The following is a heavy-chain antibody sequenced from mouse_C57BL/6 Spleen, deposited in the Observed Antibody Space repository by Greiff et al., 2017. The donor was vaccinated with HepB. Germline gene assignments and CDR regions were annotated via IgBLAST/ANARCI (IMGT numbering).Heavy chain of an antibody. CDR1: GFTFSSYA. CDR3: ASNYGSREGYFDV. Sequence: EVKLVESGGGLVKPGGSLKLSCAASGFTFSSYAMSWVRQTPEKRLEWVATISDGGSYTYYPDNVKGRFTISRDNAKNNLYLQMSHLKSEDTAMYYCASNYGSREGYFDVWGTGTTVTVSS. V-gene: IGHV5-4*03. D-gene: IGHD1-1*01. J-gene: IGHJ1*03. CDR2: ISDGGSYT.